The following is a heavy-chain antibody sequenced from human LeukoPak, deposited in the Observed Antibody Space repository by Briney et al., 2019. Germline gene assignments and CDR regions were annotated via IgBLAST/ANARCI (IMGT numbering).Heavy chain of an antibody. CDR3: ARAGQQQLVRVFTVYYYYYMDV. CDR2: IYSGGST. Sequence: RGSLRLSCAASEFSVGSNYMTWVRQAPGKGLEWVSLIYSGGSTYYADSVKGRFTISRDNSKNTLYLQMNSLRAEDTAVYYCARAGQQQLVRVFTVYYYYYMDVWGKGTTVTVSS. CDR1: EFSVGSNY. J-gene: IGHJ6*03. V-gene: IGHV3-66*01. D-gene: IGHD6-13*01.